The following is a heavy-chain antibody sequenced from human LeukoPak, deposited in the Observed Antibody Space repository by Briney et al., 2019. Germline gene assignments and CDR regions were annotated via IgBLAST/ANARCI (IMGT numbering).Heavy chain of an antibody. J-gene: IGHJ4*02. CDR3: AKAQYGSGSYVPDY. Sequence: GGSLRLSCAASGFTFSSYSMNWVRQAPGKGLEWVSSISSSSSYIYYADSVKGRFTISRDNAKNSLYLQMNSLRAEDTAVYYCAKAQYGSGSYVPDYWGQGTLVTVSS. CDR2: ISSSSSYI. V-gene: IGHV3-21*01. CDR1: GFTFSSYS. D-gene: IGHD3-10*01.